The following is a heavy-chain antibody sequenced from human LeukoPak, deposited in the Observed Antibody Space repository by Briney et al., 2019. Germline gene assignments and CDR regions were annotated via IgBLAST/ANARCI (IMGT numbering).Heavy chain of an antibody. CDR2: INPNSGGT. Sequence: ASVKVSCKASGYTFTGYYMHRVRQAPGQGLEWMGWINPNSGGTNYAQKFQGRVTMTRDTSISTAYMELSRLRSDDTAVYYCARDYSSSWHDAFDIWGQGTMVTVSS. D-gene: IGHD6-13*01. V-gene: IGHV1-2*02. J-gene: IGHJ3*02. CDR1: GYTFTGYY. CDR3: ARDYSSSWHDAFDI.